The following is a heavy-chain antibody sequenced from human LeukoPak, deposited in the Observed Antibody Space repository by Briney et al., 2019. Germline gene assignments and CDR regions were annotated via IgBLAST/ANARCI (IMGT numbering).Heavy chain of an antibody. CDR2: IYYSGRT. Sequence: SETLSLTCTVSGGSISSSSYYWGWIRQPPGKGLEWVGNIYYSGRTYYNPSLKSRVTISLDTSKNQFSLKLSSVTAADTAVYYCARGSRSSGYYKNPIRGYFDYWGQGTLVTVSS. D-gene: IGHD3-22*01. CDR3: ARGSRSSGYYKNPIRGYFDY. CDR1: GGSISSSSYY. V-gene: IGHV4-39*07. J-gene: IGHJ4*02.